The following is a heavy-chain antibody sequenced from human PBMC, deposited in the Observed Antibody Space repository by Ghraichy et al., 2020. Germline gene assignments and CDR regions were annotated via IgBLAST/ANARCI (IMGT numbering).Heavy chain of an antibody. D-gene: IGHD3-9*01. CDR3: AREAGLRYFDWLSKVDYYYYMDV. CDR2: IIPILGIA. V-gene: IGHV1-69*04. CDR1: GGTFSSYT. J-gene: IGHJ6*03. Sequence: SVKVSCKASGGTFSSYTISWVRQAPGQGLEWMGRIIPILGIANYAQKFQGRVTITADKSTSTAYMELSSLRSEDTAVYYCAREAGLRYFDWLSKVDYYYYMDVWGKGTTVTVSS.